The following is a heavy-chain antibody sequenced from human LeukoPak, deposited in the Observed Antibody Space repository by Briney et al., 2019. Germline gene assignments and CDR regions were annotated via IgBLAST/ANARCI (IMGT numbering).Heavy chain of an antibody. CDR2: ISSDSRYI. CDR3: ATDYAGNSLWYYYGLGV. D-gene: IGHD4-23*01. J-gene: IGHJ6*02. V-gene: IGHV3-21*01. Sequence: PGGSLRLSCAASGFTFSHYSMNWVRQAPGKGLEWVSSISSDSRYIYYADSLKGRFTISRDNANTSLYLQMNSLRAEDTAVYYCATDYAGNSLWYYYGLGVWGQGTTVTVSS. CDR1: GFTFSHYS.